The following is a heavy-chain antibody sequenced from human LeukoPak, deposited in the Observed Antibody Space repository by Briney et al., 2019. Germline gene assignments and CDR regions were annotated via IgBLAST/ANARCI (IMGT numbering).Heavy chain of an antibody. J-gene: IGHJ4*02. D-gene: IGHD5-24*01. Sequence: SEALSLTCTVSGGSISSYYWSWIRQPPGKGLEWIGYIYYSGSTNYNPSLKSRVTISVDTSKNQFSLKLSSVTAADTAVYYCARGVEMATIYDYWGQGTLVTVSS. CDR2: IYYSGST. CDR3: ARGVEMATIYDY. CDR1: GGSISSYY. V-gene: IGHV4-59*01.